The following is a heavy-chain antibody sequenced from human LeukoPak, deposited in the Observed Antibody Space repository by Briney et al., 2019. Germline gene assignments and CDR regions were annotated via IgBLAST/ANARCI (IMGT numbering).Heavy chain of an antibody. V-gene: IGHV1-69*06. CDR1: GGTFSSYA. J-gene: IGHJ3*02. D-gene: IGHD3-22*01. Sequence: SVKVSCKASGGTFSSYAISWVRQAPGQGLEWMGGIIPIFGTANYAQKFQGRVTITADKSTSTAYMELSSLRSDDTAVYYCARRVTVVITTDAFDIWGQGTMVTVSS. CDR2: IIPIFGTA. CDR3: ARRVTVVITTDAFDI.